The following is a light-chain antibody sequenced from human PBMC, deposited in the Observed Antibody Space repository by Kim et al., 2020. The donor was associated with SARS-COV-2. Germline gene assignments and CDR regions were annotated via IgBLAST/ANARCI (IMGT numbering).Light chain of an antibody. J-gene: IGKJ4*01. V-gene: IGKV3-20*01. CDR1: QSISNY. CDR3: QQYGSSPALT. Sequence: IVLTQSPGTLSLSPGERATLSCRASQSISNYLAWYQSKPGQAPRLLIYDASTRATGTPDSFSGSGSGTEFTLAISRLEPEDFAVYYCQQYGSSPALTFGGGTKLEIK. CDR2: DAS.